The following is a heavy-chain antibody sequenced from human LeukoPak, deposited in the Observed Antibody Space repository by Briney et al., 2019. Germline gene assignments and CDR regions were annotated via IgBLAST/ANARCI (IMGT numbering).Heavy chain of an antibody. CDR1: GFTFSSYS. D-gene: IGHD3-22*01. Sequence: PGGSLRLSCAASGFTFSSYSMNWVRQAPGKGLEWLSYISSRSSTIYYADSVKGRFTISRDNAKNSLYLQMNSLRAEDTAVYYCARDSNYYDSSGYPIDYWGQGTLVTVSS. V-gene: IGHV3-48*01. CDR3: ARDSNYYDSSGYPIDY. J-gene: IGHJ4*02. CDR2: ISSRSSTI.